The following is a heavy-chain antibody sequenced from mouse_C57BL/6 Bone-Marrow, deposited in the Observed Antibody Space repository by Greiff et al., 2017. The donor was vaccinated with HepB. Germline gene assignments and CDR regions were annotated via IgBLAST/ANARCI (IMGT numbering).Heavy chain of an antibody. CDR2: IDPSDSYT. V-gene: IGHV1-50*01. CDR1: GYTFTSYW. Sequence: QVQLQQPGAELVKPGASVKLSCKASGYTFTSYWMQWVKQRPGQGLEWIGEIDPSDSYTNYNQKFKGKATLTVDTSSSTAYMQLSSLTSEDSAVYYCARADDGYPAWFAYWGQGTLVTVSA. CDR3: ARADDGYPAWFAY. J-gene: IGHJ3*01. D-gene: IGHD2-3*01.